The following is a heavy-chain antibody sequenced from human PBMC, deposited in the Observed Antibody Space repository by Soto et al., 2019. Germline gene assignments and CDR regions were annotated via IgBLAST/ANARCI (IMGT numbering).Heavy chain of an antibody. CDR1: GGTFSSYA. CDR3: PRTPPVLLVVAATPAYYYYYGMDV. V-gene: IGHV1-69*01. CDR2: IIPIFGTA. Sequence: QVQLVQSGAEVKKPGSSVKVSCKASGGTFSSYAISWVRQAPGQGLEWMGGIIPIFGTANYAQKFQGRVTITADESTSTAYMRLSSLRTEDTAVYYCPRTPPVLLVVAATPAYYYYYGMDVWGQGTTVTVSS. D-gene: IGHD2-15*01. J-gene: IGHJ6*02.